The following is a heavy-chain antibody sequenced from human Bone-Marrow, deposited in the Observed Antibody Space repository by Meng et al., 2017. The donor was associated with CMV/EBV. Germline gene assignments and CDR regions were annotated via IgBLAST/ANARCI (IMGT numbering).Heavy chain of an antibody. CDR2: VSYDGTT. Sequence: SETLSLTCAVSGGVINVYYWSWIRQPPGKGLEWVGYVSYDGTTSYNPALKSRVTMSLDSSKSQFSLKLAFVTAADTALYYCAGLLPSGKYVHHWFDPWGQGTLVTSPQ. CDR1: GGVINVYY. J-gene: IGHJ5*01. CDR3: AGLLPSGKYVHHWFDP. V-gene: IGHV4-59*12. D-gene: IGHD3-10*02.